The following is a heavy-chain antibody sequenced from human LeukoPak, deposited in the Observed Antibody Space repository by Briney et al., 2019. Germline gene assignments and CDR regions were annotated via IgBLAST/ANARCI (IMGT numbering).Heavy chain of an antibody. V-gene: IGHV1-2*02. D-gene: IGHD6-13*01. CDR2: INPNSGGT. J-gene: IGHJ5*02. Sequence: GASVKVSCKASGYTFTGYYMHWVRQAPGQGLEWMGWINPNSGGTNYAQKFQGRVTMTRDTSISTAYMELSRLRSDDTAVYHCAREGITAPETNWFDPWGQGTLVTVSS. CDR3: AREGITAPETNWFDP. CDR1: GYTFTGYY.